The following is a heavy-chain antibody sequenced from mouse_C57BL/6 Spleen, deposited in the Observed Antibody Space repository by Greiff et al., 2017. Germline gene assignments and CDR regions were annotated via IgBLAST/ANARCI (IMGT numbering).Heavy chain of an antibody. J-gene: IGHJ4*01. CDR2: INPNSGGT. V-gene: IGHV1-18*01. CDR3: ARSGEGEAMDY. D-gene: IGHD2-13*01. CDR1: GYTFTDYN. Sequence: EVQLQQSGPELVKPGASVKIPCKASGYTFTDYNMDWVKQSHGKSLEWIGDINPNSGGTIYNQKFKGKATLTVDKSSSTAYMELRSLTSEDTAVYYCARSGEGEAMDYWGQGTSVTVSS.